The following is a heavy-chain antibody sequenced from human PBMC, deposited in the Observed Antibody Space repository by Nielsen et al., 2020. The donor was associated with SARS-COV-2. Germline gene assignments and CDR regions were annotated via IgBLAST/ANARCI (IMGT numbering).Heavy chain of an antibody. J-gene: IGHJ3*02. CDR1: GFTVSSNY. CDR3: ARIDGSGSSDAFDI. D-gene: IGHD3-10*01. Sequence: GESLKISCAASGFTVSSNYMSWVRQAPGKGLEWVSVIYSGGSTYYADSVKGRFTISRHNSKNTLYLQMNSLRAEDTAVYYCARIDGSGSSDAFDIWGQGTMVTVSS. CDR2: IYSGGST. V-gene: IGHV3-53*04.